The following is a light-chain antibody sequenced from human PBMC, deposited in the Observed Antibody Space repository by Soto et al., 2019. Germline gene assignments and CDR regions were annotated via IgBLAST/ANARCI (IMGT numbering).Light chain of an antibody. Sequence: EIVLTQSPATLSLSPGERATLSCRASQSVYSYLAWYQQKPGQAPRLLIYDASNRATGIPARFSGSGSGTDFTLTISSLGPGDFAVYYCQQRSTWTFGQGTKLEIK. V-gene: IGKV3-11*01. CDR1: QSVYSY. CDR2: DAS. CDR3: QQRSTWT. J-gene: IGKJ1*01.